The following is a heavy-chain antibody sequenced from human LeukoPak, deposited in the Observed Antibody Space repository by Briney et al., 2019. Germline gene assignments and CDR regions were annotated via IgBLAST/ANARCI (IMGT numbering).Heavy chain of an antibody. V-gene: IGHV3-9*01. CDR3: AKDMSSQWLVPPFDY. J-gene: IGHJ4*02. CDR1: GFTFDDYA. CDR2: ISWNSGSI. D-gene: IGHD6-19*01. Sequence: HPRGSLRLSCAASGFTFDDYAMHWVRQAPGKGLEWVSGISWNSGSIGYADSVKGRFTISRDNAKNSLYLQMNSLRAEDTAMYYCAKDMSSQWLVPPFDYWGQGTLVTVSS.